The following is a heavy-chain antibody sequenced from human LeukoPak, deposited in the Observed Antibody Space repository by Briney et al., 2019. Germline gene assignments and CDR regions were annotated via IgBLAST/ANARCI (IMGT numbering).Heavy chain of an antibody. CDR3: ARGWRAVAVLPRPRALDY. CDR1: GGSFSGYY. Sequence: PSETLSLTCAVYGGSFSGYYWSWIRQPPGKGLEWIGEINHSGSTNYNPSLKSRVTISVDTSKNQFSLKLSSVTAADTAVYYCARGWRAVAVLPRPRALDYWGQGTLVTVSS. J-gene: IGHJ4*02. D-gene: IGHD6-19*01. CDR2: INHSGST. V-gene: IGHV4-34*01.